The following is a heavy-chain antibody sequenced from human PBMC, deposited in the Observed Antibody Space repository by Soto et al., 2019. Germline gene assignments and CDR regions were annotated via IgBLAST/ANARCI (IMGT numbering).Heavy chain of an antibody. V-gene: IGHV1-18*01. D-gene: IGHD5-12*01. J-gene: IGHJ4*02. Sequence: GASVKASCKASCYTFTNCGLSWVRQAPGQGLEWMGWISASKGNTNYAEKVQGRVTLTTDTSTSTAYMELRSLRSDDTDVYYCARGPGPTRFDYWGQGTLVTVSS. CDR1: CYTFTNCG. CDR2: ISASKGNT. CDR3: ARGPGPTRFDY.